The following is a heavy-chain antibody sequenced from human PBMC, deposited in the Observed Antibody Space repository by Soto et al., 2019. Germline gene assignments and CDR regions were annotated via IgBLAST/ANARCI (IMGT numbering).Heavy chain of an antibody. Sequence: QVQLVQSGAEMKKPGSSVKVSCQSSGGTFNTYAMNWARQAPGQGPEWMGDISPMFSAANYAPKFQGRVTITADESTGTSYMQLSSLTSEDTALYFCAREVQVHTPAFVYWGQGTLVTVSS. CDR2: ISPMFSAA. J-gene: IGHJ4*02. CDR1: GGTFNTYA. V-gene: IGHV1-69*19. CDR3: AREVQVHTPAFVY. D-gene: IGHD3-10*01.